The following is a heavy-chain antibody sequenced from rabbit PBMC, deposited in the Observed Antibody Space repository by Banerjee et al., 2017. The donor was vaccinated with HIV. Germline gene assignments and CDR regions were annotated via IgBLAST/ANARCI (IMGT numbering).Heavy chain of an antibody. CDR1: GFSFSSSYY. CDR2: IDTGSSGNT. J-gene: IGHJ4*01. CDR3: ARGIIRANL. D-gene: IGHD1-1*01. Sequence: QSLEESGGDLVKPGASLTLTCTASGFSFSSSYYMCWVRQAPGKGLEWIACIDTGSSGNTHYASWAKGRFTVSKTSSTAVTLRMTSLTAADTATYFCARGIIRANLWGPGTLVTVS. V-gene: IGHV1S40*01.